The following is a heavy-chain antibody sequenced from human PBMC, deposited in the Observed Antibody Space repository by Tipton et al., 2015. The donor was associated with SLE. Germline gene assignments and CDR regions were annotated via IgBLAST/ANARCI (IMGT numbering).Heavy chain of an antibody. V-gene: IGHV3-9*01. CDR1: GFTFDDYA. CDR2: ISWNSGSI. Sequence: SLRLSCAASGFTFDDYAMHWVRQAPGKGLEWVSGISWNSGSIGYADSVKGRFTISRDNAKNSLYLQMNSLRAEDTASYYCAKDHDYGDYGYFQHWGQGTLVTVSS. J-gene: IGHJ1*01. D-gene: IGHD4-17*01. CDR3: AKDHDYGDYGYFQH.